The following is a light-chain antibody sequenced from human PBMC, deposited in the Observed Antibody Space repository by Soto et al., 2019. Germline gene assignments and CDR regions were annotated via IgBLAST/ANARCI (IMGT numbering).Light chain of an antibody. CDR2: DST. Sequence: QSVLTQPPSVSAAPGHKVTITCSGNSANIGSYYVSWYQQVPGTAPKLLIFDSTKRPSGIPDRFSGSKSGTSATLAITGLQTGDEADYYCGTWDTSLSAGVFGSGTQLTVL. J-gene: IGLJ6*01. CDR1: SANIGSYY. V-gene: IGLV1-51*01. CDR3: GTWDTSLSAGV.